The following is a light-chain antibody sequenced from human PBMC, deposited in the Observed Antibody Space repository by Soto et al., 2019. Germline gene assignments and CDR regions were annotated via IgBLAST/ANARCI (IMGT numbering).Light chain of an antibody. J-gene: IGLJ1*01. CDR3: VAWDDTLGGFYV. CDR2: KSN. Sequence: QSVLTQPPSASGTPGQRVTISCSGSSSNVGPNFVYWYQQFPGTAPRFLIYKSNERPSGVPDRFSGSKSGTSAYLVISGLRTEDEAEYYCVAWDDTLGGFYVFGSGTKLTVL. CDR1: SSNVGPNF. V-gene: IGLV1-47*01.